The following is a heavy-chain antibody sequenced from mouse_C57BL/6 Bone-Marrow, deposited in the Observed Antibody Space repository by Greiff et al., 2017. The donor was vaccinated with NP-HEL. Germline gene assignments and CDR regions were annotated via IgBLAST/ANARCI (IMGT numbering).Heavy chain of an antibody. Sequence: QVQLKPSGTELVKPWASVKLSCKASGYTFTSYWIHWVKQRPGQGLWWIGNINPSNGGTNYNEKFKSKATLTVDKSSSTAYMQLSSLTSEDSAVYYCARGAVVAEDYAMDYWGQGTSVTVSS. V-gene: IGHV1-53*01. CDR1: GYTFTSYW. D-gene: IGHD1-1*01. J-gene: IGHJ4*01. CDR3: ARGAVVAEDYAMDY. CDR2: INPSNGGT.